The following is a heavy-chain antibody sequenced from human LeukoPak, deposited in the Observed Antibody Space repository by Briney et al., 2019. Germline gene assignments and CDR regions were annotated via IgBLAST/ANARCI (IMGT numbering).Heavy chain of an antibody. D-gene: IGHD2-2*01. CDR3: ARERVVAACMDV. CDR2: ISYDGSNK. V-gene: IGHV3-30*03. Sequence: GRSLRLSCAASGFTFSSYGMHWVRQAPGKGLEWVAVISYDGSNKYYADSVKGRFTISRDNSKNTLYLQTNSLRAEDTAVYYCARERVVAACMDVWGQGTTVTVSS. J-gene: IGHJ6*02. CDR1: GFTFSSYG.